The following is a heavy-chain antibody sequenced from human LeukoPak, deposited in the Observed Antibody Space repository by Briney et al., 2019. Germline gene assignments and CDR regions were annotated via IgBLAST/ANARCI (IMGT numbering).Heavy chain of an antibody. Sequence: SVKVSCKASGGTFSSYAISWVRQAPGQGLEWMGGIIPIFGTANYARKFQGRVTVTRDTSTSTVHMELSGLRSEDTAVYYCARDQEAFDYWGQGTLVTVSS. V-gene: IGHV1-69*05. CDR2: IIPIFGTA. J-gene: IGHJ4*02. CDR3: ARDQEAFDY. CDR1: GGTFSSYA.